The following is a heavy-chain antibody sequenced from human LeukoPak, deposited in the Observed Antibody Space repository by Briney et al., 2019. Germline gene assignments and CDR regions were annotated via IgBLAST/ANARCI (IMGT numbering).Heavy chain of an antibody. D-gene: IGHD6-19*01. CDR2: IYTSGST. V-gene: IGHV4-61*02. CDR1: GGSISSGSYY. CDR3: ARGRPGYSSGWTQPPNWFDP. Sequence: SQTLSLTCTVSGGSISSGSYYWSWIRQPAGRGLEWIGRIYTSGSTNYNPSLKSRVTISVDTSKNQFSLKLSSVTAADTAVYYCARGRPGYSSGWTQPPNWFDPWGQGTLVTVSS. J-gene: IGHJ5*02.